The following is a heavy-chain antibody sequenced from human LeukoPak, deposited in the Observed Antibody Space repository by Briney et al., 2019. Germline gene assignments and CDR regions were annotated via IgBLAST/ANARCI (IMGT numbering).Heavy chain of an antibody. D-gene: IGHD5/OR15-5a*01. J-gene: IGHJ4*02. Sequence: GESLKISCKGSGYSFTSYWIGWVRQMPGKGLEWMGIIYPGDSDIRYSPSFEGQVRISADKSVSTAYLQWRSLKASDTAMYYCARHDVLFDCWGQGTLVTVSS. CDR3: ARHDVLFDC. CDR1: GYSFTSYW. CDR2: IYPGDSDI. V-gene: IGHV5-51*01.